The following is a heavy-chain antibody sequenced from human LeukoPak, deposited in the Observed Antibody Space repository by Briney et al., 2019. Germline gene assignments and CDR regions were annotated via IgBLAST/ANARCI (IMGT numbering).Heavy chain of an antibody. D-gene: IGHD1-26*01. CDR1: GYTFTSYG. V-gene: IGHV1-18*01. J-gene: IGHJ4*02. CDR2: ISAYNGNT. CDR3: ASGSYSDAHFDY. Sequence: GSSVSVSCKASGYTFTSYGISWVRQAPGQGLEWMGWISAYNGNTDYAQKLQGRVTMTTDTSTSTAYMELRSLRSDDTAVYYCASGSYSDAHFDYWGQGTLVSLSS.